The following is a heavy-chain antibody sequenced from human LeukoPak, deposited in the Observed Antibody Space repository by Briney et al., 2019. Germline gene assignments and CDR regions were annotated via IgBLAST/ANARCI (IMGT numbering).Heavy chain of an antibody. Sequence: GGSLRLSCAASGFTFSSYGMHWVRQDPGKGLEWVAVIWYDGSNKYYADSVKGRFTISRDNSKNTLYLQMNSLRAEDTAVYYCARGGCSSTSCYNYFDYWGQGTLVTVSS. CDR2: IWYDGSNK. CDR3: ARGGCSSTSCYNYFDY. J-gene: IGHJ4*02. V-gene: IGHV3-33*01. CDR1: GFTFSSYG. D-gene: IGHD2-2*02.